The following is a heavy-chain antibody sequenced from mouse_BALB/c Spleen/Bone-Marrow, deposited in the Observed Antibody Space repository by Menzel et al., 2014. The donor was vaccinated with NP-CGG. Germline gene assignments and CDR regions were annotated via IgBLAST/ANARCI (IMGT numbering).Heavy chain of an antibody. D-gene: IGHD1-1*01. CDR2: ISSGSSTV. CDR3: ARSGSSSGYFDY. Sequence: EVQRVESGGGLVQPGGSRKLSCAASGFTFSSFGMLWVRQAPEKGLEWVAYISSGSSTVYYADKVMGRFTTSRDNPENTLFLRMTSLRSEDTAMYYCARSGSSSGYFDYWGQGTTLTVSS. V-gene: IGHV5-17*02. CDR1: GFTFSSFG. J-gene: IGHJ2*01.